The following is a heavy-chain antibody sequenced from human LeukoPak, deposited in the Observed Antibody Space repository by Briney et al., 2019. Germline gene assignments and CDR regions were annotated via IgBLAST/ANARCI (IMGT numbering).Heavy chain of an antibody. D-gene: IGHD3-10*01. CDR2: INHSGST. V-gene: IGHV4-34*01. CDR1: GGSFSGYY. J-gene: IGHJ1*01. CDR3: ARGRYYGSGSYYSLHPTEYFQH. Sequence: SETLSLTCAVYGGSFSGYYWSWIRQPPGKGLEWIGEINHSGSTNYNPSLKSRVTISVDTSKNQFSLKLSSVTAADTAVYYCARGRYYGSGSYYSLHPTEYFQHWGQGTLVTVSP.